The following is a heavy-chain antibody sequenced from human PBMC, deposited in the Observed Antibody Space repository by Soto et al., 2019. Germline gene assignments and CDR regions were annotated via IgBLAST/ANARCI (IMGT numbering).Heavy chain of an antibody. Sequence: QVQLVQSGAEVKKPGASVKVYCKASGYTFTDYGIGWVRQAPGQGLEWLGWIHTYNGNTNYAQKVQGRVTMTTASSTSTAYMELRSLRSDDTAVYYCARDAQYSSRWHPIDYWGQGTLVTVSS. J-gene: IGHJ4*02. CDR1: GYTFTDYG. V-gene: IGHV1-18*01. CDR3: ARDAQYSSRWHPIDY. D-gene: IGHD6-19*01. CDR2: IHTYNGNT.